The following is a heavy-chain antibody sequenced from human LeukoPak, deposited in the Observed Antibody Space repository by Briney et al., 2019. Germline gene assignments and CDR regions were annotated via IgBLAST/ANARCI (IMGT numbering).Heavy chain of an antibody. CDR1: GFTFSSYG. J-gene: IGHJ4*02. D-gene: IGHD6-19*01. V-gene: IGHV3-30*18. CDR2: ISYDGSNK. Sequence: GGSLRLSCAASGFTFSSYGMHWVRQAPAKGLEWVAIISYDGSNKYYADSVKGRFTISRDNAKNTLYLQMNSLRAEDTAVYYCAKDKTSVAGTWGYFDYWGQGTLVTVSS. CDR3: AKDKTSVAGTWGYFDY.